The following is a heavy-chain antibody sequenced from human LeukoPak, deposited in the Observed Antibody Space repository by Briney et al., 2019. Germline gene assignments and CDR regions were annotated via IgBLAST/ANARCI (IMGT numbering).Heavy chain of an antibody. Sequence: ASVKVSCKASGYTFTSYYMHWVRQAPGQGLEWMGIINPSGGSTSYAQKFQGRVTMTRDMSTSTVYMELSSLRSEDTAVYYCARDPDSYDYGDYGGYWGQGTLVTVSS. J-gene: IGHJ4*02. CDR1: GYTFTSYY. V-gene: IGHV1-46*01. CDR3: ARDPDSYDYGDYGGY. CDR2: INPSGGST. D-gene: IGHD4-17*01.